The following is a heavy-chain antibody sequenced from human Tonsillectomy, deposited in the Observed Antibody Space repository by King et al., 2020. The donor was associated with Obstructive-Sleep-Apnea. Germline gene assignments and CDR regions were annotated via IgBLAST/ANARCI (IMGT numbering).Heavy chain of an antibody. CDR3: ARDVGSLGGRDG. CDR2: ITPNSGGT. V-gene: IGHV1-2*04. CDR1: GYTFTGYY. D-gene: IGHD3-10*01. J-gene: IGHJ6*04. Sequence: QLVQSGAEVKKPGASVKVSCKASGYTFTGYYMHWVRQAPGQGLEYMGWITPNSGGTKYAQKFQGWVSMTRDTSISTAYMEMSRLTSDDTAVYYWARDVGSLGGRDGWGKGTTVTVSS.